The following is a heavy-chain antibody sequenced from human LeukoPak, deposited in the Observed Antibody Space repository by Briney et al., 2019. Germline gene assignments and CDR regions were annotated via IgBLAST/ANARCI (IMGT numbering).Heavy chain of an antibody. Sequence: GGSLRLSCAASGFTFSTYSMNWVRQAPGKGLERVANIKQDGSEKYYVDSVKGRITISRDNARNSLYLQMNSLRAEDTAVYYCARRNILNWFDPWGQGTLVTVSS. J-gene: IGHJ5*02. CDR2: IKQDGSEK. D-gene: IGHD2/OR15-2a*01. CDR3: ARRNILNWFDP. V-gene: IGHV3-7*01. CDR1: GFTFSTYS.